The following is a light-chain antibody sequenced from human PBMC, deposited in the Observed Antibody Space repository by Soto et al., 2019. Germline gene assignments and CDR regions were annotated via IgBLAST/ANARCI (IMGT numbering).Light chain of an antibody. CDR1: QSVSSNY. Sequence: IVLTQSPGTLSLSPGERGSLSCRASQSVSSNYVAWYQQKPGQATRLIIYGAASRATGIPDRFSGSGSGTDFTLTISRLEPEDFALYYCQQYGSSQKLTFGGGTKVDIK. J-gene: IGKJ4*01. CDR3: QQYGSSQKLT. CDR2: GAA. V-gene: IGKV3-20*01.